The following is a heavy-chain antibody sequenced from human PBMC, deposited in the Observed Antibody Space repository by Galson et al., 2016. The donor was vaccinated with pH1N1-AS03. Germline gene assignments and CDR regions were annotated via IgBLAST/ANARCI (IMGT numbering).Heavy chain of an antibody. CDR1: GASISSRSYH. Sequence: LTCSVSGASISSRSYHWVWIRQPPGKGLEWIGIVDYNVGTYYNLSLKSRVTIPADTSNNRFSLKLTSVTAADTAIYYCATYMAGEGGRGYWGPGTLVTVSS. CDR3: ATYMAGEGGRGY. J-gene: IGHJ4*02. CDR2: VDYNVGT. D-gene: IGHD3-10*01. V-gene: IGHV4-39*02.